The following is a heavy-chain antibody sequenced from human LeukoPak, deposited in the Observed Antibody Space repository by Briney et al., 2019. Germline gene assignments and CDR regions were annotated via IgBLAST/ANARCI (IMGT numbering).Heavy chain of an antibody. D-gene: IGHD3-10*01. J-gene: IGHJ4*02. V-gene: IGHV3-33*01. Sequence: PGRSLRLSCAASGFTFSSYGMHWVRQAPGKGLEWVAVIWYDGSNKYYADSVKGRFTISRDNSKNTLYLQMNSLRAEDTAVYYCARGEPYYYGSGTNFDYWGQGTLVTVSS. CDR1: GFTFSSYG. CDR3: ARGEPYYYGSGTNFDY. CDR2: IWYDGSNK.